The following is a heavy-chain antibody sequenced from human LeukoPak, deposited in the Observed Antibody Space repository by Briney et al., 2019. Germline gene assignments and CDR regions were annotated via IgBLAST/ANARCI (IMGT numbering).Heavy chain of an antibody. Sequence: SETLSLTCAVYGGSFSGYYWSWIRQPPGKGLEWIGEINHSGSTNYNPSLKSRVTISVDTSKNQFSLKLSSVTAADTAVYYCARAGTMYWGQGTLVTVSS. D-gene: IGHD6-13*01. J-gene: IGHJ4*02. CDR1: GGSFSGYY. CDR3: ARAGTMY. V-gene: IGHV4-34*01. CDR2: INHSGST.